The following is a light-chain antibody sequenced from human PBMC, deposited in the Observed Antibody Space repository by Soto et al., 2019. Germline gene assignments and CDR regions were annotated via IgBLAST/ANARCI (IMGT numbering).Light chain of an antibody. CDR3: QQSYRSPYT. CDR1: QSISSY. CDR2: VAS. Sequence: DIQMTQSPSSLSASVGDRVTITCRASQSISSYLNWYQQKPGKAPKFLIYVASTLQSGVPSRFSGRRSGTDFTLTITRLQHEDFATYYCQQSYRSPYTFGQGTKLEIK. J-gene: IGKJ2*01. V-gene: IGKV1-39*01.